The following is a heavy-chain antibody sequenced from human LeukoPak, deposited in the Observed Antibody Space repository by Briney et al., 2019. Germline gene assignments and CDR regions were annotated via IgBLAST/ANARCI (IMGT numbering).Heavy chain of an antibody. D-gene: IGHD1-7*01. CDR3: ARFRGATGTTDS. CDR1: GFSLNTSGMC. V-gene: IGHV2-70*17. J-gene: IGHJ4*02. CDR2: IDWDGDK. Sequence: SGPTLVKPTQTLRLTCAFSGFSLNTSGMCVSWIRQPPGKALEWLARIDWDGDKFYSTSLETSLTISKDTSRNQVVLTMTNMDPVDTATYFCARFRGATGTTDSWGQGTLVTVSS.